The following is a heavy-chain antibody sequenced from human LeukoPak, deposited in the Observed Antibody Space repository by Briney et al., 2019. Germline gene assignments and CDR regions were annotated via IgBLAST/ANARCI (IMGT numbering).Heavy chain of an antibody. D-gene: IGHD2-15*01. CDR1: GFTFSNAW. J-gene: IGHJ3*02. CDR3: ARGVVLAASAPDDGFDK. CDR2: IKSKTDGGTT. V-gene: IGHV3-15*01. Sequence: GGSLRLSCAASGFTFSNAWMSWVRQAPGKGLEWVGRIKSKTDGGTTDYAAPVKGRFTISRDDSKDTLYLQMNSLRAEDTAVYYCARGVVLAASAPDDGFDKWGQGTMVTVSS.